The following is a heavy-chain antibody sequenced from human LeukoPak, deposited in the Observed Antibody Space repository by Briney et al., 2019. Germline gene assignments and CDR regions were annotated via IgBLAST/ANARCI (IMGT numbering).Heavy chain of an antibody. CDR3: ARGDSGWYTSVAWFDP. V-gene: IGHV3-7*01. CDR1: GFTFSSYW. J-gene: IGHJ5*02. D-gene: IGHD6-19*01. CDR2: IKQDGSEK. Sequence: PGRSLRLSCEGSGFTFSSYWMSWVRQAPGKGLEWVANIKQDGSEKYYVDSVKGRFTISRDNAKNSVFLQMNSLSPEDTSMYYCARGDSGWYTSVAWFDPWGQGTLVTVSS.